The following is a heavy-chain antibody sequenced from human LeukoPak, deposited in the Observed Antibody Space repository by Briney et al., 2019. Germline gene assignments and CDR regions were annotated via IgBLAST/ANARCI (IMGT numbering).Heavy chain of an antibody. J-gene: IGHJ1*01. Sequence: SGGSLRLSCAASGFTFSNTWMSWVRQAPGKGLEWVGRIKSKTDGGTTDYAAPVKGRFTISRDDSKNTLYLQMNSLKAEDTAVYYCALYGSGVYYQEYFHHWGRGTLVTVSS. CDR3: ALYGSGVYYQEYFHH. CDR2: IKSKTDGGTT. CDR1: GFTFSNTW. V-gene: IGHV3-15*01. D-gene: IGHD3-22*01.